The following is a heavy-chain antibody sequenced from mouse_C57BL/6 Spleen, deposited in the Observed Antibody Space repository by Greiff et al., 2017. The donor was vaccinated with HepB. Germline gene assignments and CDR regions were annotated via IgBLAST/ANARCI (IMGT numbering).Heavy chain of an antibody. CDR1: GYTFTSYW. J-gene: IGHJ2*01. V-gene: IGHV1-59*01. D-gene: IGHD2-3*01. CDR2: IDPSDSYT. Sequence: VQLQQPGAELVRPGTSVKLSCKASGYTFTSYWMHWVKQRPGQGLEWIGVIDPSDSYTNYNQKFKGKATLTVDTSSSTAYMQLSSLTSEDSAVYYCATLPDGYYVFDYWGQGTTLTVSS. CDR3: ATLPDGYYVFDY.